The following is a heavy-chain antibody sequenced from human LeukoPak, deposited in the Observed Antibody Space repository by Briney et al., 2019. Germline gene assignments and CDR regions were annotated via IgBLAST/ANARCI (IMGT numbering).Heavy chain of an antibody. Sequence: SVKVSCKASGGTFSSYAISWVRQAPGQGLEWMGRIIPILGIANYARKFQGRVTVTADKSTSTAYMELSRLRSEDTAVYYCARAVRITMVRGVNDAFDIWGQGTMVTVSS. CDR2: IIPILGIA. J-gene: IGHJ3*02. V-gene: IGHV1-69*04. D-gene: IGHD3-10*01. CDR3: ARAVRITMVRGVNDAFDI. CDR1: GGTFSSYA.